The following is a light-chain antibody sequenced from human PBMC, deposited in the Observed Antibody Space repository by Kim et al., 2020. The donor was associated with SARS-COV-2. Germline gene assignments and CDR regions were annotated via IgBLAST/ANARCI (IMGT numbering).Light chain of an antibody. J-gene: IGLJ2*01. CDR3: QVWDSSSDHFV. Sequence: APGKTARITCGGNKIGSKSVHWYQQKPGQAPVLVIYNDGDRPSGIPERFSGSNSGDTAALTVSRVEAGDGADYYCQVWDSSSDHFVFGGGTQLTVL. CDR1: KIGSKS. V-gene: IGLV3-21*04. CDR2: NDG.